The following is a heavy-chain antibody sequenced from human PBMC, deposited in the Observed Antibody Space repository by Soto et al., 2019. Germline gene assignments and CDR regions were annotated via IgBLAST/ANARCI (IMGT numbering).Heavy chain of an antibody. CDR2: IGHSGVT. D-gene: IGHD3-16*01. CDR3: ARHGGCYFDY. CDR1: GGSFSGYY. Sequence: SETLSLTCAVYGGSFSGYYWSWIRQPPGKGLEWIGEIGHSGVTVYNPSLESRVTISGDSSNNQFSLKLNSVTAADTAVYYCARHGGCYFDYWGQGAPVTVSS. J-gene: IGHJ4*02. V-gene: IGHV4-34*01.